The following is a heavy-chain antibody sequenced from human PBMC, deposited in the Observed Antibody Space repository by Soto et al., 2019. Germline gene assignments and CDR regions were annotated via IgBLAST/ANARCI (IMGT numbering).Heavy chain of an antibody. Sequence: ETLSLTCTVSGGSISSSSYYWGWIRQPPGKGLEWIGSIYYSGSTYYNPSLKSRVTISVDTSKNQFSLKLSSVTAADTAVYYCARQRNGTPSYFDYWGQGTLVTVSS. J-gene: IGHJ4*02. D-gene: IGHD2-15*01. CDR2: IYYSGST. CDR1: GGSISSSSYY. CDR3: ARQRNGTPSYFDY. V-gene: IGHV4-39*01.